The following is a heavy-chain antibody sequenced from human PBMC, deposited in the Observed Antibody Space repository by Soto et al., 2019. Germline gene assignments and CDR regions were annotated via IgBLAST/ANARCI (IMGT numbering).Heavy chain of an antibody. CDR2: IDPSDSYN. V-gene: IGHV5-10-1*01. Sequence: GESLKISCKGSGYSFTSYWISLLRQIPWKGLEWMGRIDPSDSYNNYSPSFQGHVTISADKSISTAYLQWRSLKASDTAMYYCARGTAAAGDPYYYGMDVWGQGTTLTVSS. J-gene: IGHJ6*02. CDR3: ARGTAAAGDPYYYGMDV. CDR1: GYSFTSYW. D-gene: IGHD6-13*01.